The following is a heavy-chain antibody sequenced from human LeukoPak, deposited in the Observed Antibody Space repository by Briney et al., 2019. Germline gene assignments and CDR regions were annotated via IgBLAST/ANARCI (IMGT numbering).Heavy chain of an antibody. CDR3: ASGYSAYYFDY. CDR2: ISSSSSYI. CDR1: GFTFSSYS. Sequence: GGSLRLSCAASGFTFSSYSMNWVRQAPGKGLEWVSSISSSSSYIYYADSVKGRFTISRDNAKNSLYLQMNSLRAEDTAVYYCASGYSAYYFDYWGQGTLVTVSS. J-gene: IGHJ4*02. D-gene: IGHD3-22*01. V-gene: IGHV3-21*01.